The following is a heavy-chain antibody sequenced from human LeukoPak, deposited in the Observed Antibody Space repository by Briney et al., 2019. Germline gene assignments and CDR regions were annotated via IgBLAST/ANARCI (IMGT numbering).Heavy chain of an antibody. CDR1: GYTFTGYY. D-gene: IGHD2-15*01. J-gene: IGHJ4*02. CDR2: INPNSGGT. V-gene: IGHV1-2*04. CDR3: AAGYCSGGSCYSLGY. Sequence: GASVKVSCKASGYTFTGYYMHWVRQAPGQGLEWMGWINPNSGGTNYAQKFQGWVTMTRDTSISTAYMELSRLRSDDTAVYYCAAGYCSGGSCYSLGYWGQGTLVTVSS.